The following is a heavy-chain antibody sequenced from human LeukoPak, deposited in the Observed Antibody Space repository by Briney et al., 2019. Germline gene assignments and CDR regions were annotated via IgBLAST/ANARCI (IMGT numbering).Heavy chain of an antibody. CDR1: GFTFTISA. CDR3: AAVGSITEYSDY. CDR2: IVVGSGNT. D-gene: IGHD2/OR15-2a*01. J-gene: IGHJ4*02. V-gene: IGHV1-58*02. Sequence: ASVKVSCKASGFTFTISAMQWVREARGQRREWIGWIVVGSGNTNYAQKFQERVTITRDMSTSTAYMELRSLRSDDTAVYYCAAVGSITEYSDYWGQGTLVTVSS.